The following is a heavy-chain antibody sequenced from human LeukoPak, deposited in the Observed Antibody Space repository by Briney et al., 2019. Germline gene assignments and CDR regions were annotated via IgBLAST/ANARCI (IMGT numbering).Heavy chain of an antibody. Sequence: GGSLRLSCAASGFTFSDYYMSWIRQAPGKGLEWVSYISSSGSTIYYADSVKGRFTISRDNAKNSLYLQMNSLRAEDTAVYYCARDRGSGDSSGYYLRYFDYWGQGTLVTVSS. V-gene: IGHV3-11*01. CDR2: ISSSGSTI. CDR1: GFTFSDYY. CDR3: ARDRGSGDSSGYYLRYFDY. J-gene: IGHJ4*02. D-gene: IGHD3-22*01.